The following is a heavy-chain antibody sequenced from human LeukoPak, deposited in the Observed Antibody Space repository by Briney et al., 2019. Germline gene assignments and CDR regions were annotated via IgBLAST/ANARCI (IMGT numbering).Heavy chain of an antibody. V-gene: IGHV1-2*02. CDR1: GYTFTGYY. J-gene: IGHJ4*02. CDR3: ARDLCSGGSCSSIFDY. D-gene: IGHD2-15*01. CDR2: INPNSGGT. Sequence: ASVKVSCTASGYTFTGYYMHWVRHAPGQGLEWMGWINPNSGGTNYAQKFQGRVTMTRDTSISTAYMELSRLRSDDTAVYYCARDLCSGGSCSSIFDYWGQGTLVTVSS.